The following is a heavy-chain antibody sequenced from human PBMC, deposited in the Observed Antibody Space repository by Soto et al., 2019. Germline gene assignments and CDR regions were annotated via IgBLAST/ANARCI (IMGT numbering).Heavy chain of an antibody. CDR2: IRSKAYGGTT. CDR3: TRARAMIVVVNWFDP. V-gene: IGHV3-49*04. D-gene: IGHD3-22*01. Sequence: GGSLRLSCTASGFTFGDYAMSWVRQAPGKGLEWVGFIRSKAYGGTTEYAASVKGRFTISRDDSKSIAYLQMNSLKTEDTAVYYCTRARAMIVVVNWFDPWGQGTLVTVSS. J-gene: IGHJ5*02. CDR1: GFTFGDYA.